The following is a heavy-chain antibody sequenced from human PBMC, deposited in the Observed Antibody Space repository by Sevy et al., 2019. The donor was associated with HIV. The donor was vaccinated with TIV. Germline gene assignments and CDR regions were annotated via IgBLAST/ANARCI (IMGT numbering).Heavy chain of an antibody. D-gene: IGHD6-6*01. CDR3: AREGSSSSKFTWFDP. J-gene: IGHJ5*02. Sequence: ASVKVSCKASGYTFTSYYMHWVRQAPGQGLEWMGIINPSGGYTTYAQKFQGRVTMTRDTSTSTVYMELSSLRSEDTAMYYCAREGSSSSKFTWFDPWGQGTLVTVSS. CDR1: GYTFTSYY. CDR2: INPSGGYT. V-gene: IGHV1-46*03.